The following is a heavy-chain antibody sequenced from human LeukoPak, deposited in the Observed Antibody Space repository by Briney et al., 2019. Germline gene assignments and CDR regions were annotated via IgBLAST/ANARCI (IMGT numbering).Heavy chain of an antibody. V-gene: IGHV3-30*18. CDR3: AKGGAVPVDIFYHGMDV. CDR2: ISIDENNE. D-gene: IGHD3-9*01. CDR1: GFTFSRHW. Sequence: GGSLRLSCAASGFTFSRHWMSWVRQAPGKGLEWVAVISIDENNEYYADSVKGRFTISRDTSKNTLYLQMKSLRTEDTAVYYCAKGGAVPVDIFYHGMDVWGQGTTVTVSS. J-gene: IGHJ6*02.